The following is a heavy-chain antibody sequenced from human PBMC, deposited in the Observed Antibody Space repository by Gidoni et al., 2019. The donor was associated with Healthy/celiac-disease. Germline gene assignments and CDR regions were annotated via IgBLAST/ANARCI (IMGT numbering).Heavy chain of an antibody. CDR2: IYYSGST. CDR3: ARPIMSSGWQNNDAFDI. CDR1: GGSISSSSYY. Sequence: QLQLQESGPGLVKPSETLSLTCTVSGGSISSSSYYWGWIRQPPGKGLEWIGSIYYSGSTYYNPSLKSRVTISVDTSKNQFSLKLSSVTAADTAVYYCARPIMSSGWQNNDAFDIWGQGTMVTVSS. V-gene: IGHV4-39*01. D-gene: IGHD6-19*01. J-gene: IGHJ3*02.